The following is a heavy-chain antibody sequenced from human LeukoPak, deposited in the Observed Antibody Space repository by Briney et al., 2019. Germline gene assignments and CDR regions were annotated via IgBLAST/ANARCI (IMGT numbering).Heavy chain of an antibody. V-gene: IGHV3-9*01. CDR1: GFTFDDYA. J-gene: IGHJ4*02. Sequence: QPGGSLRLSCAASGFTFDDYAMHWVRQAPGKGLEWVSGISWNSGSIGYADSVKGRFTISRDNAKNSLYLQMNSLRAEDTALYYCAKDFGPGRGSDPYFDYWGQGALVTVSS. D-gene: IGHD3-10*01. CDR2: ISWNSGSI. CDR3: AKDFGPGRGSDPYFDY.